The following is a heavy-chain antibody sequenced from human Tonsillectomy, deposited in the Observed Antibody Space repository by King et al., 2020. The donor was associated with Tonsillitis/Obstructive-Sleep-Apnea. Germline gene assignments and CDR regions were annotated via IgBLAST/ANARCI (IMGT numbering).Heavy chain of an antibody. J-gene: IGHJ5*02. CDR1: GFMFHDYA. V-gene: IGHV3-9*01. D-gene: IGHD3-16*01. Sequence: VQLVESGGGLVQPGRSLRLSCAASGFMFHDYAMHWVRQAPGKGLEWVSGISWNSGSIGYADSVKGRFTISRDNAKNSLYLQVNSLRAEDTALYYCTKDKNPRFGGAGNWFDPWGQGTLVTVSS. CDR2: ISWNSGSI. CDR3: TKDKNPRFGGAGNWFDP.